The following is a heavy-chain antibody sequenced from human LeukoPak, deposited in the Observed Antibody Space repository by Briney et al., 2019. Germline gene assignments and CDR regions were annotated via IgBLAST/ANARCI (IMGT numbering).Heavy chain of an antibody. D-gene: IGHD3-22*01. V-gene: IGHV3-21*01. CDR2: ITSSGSYI. CDR3: ARKGYYDSGTFDI. J-gene: IGHJ3*02. Sequence: PGGSLRVSCAVSVFSFGSYSMNWVRQAPGKGLEWVSSITSSGSYINYADSVKGRFTTSRDNAKNSLYLQMNSRRAEDTAVYYCARKGYYDSGTFDIWGQGTMVTVSS. CDR1: VFSFGSYS.